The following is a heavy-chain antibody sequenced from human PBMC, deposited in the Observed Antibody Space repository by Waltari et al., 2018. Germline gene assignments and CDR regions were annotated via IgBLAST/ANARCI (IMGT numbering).Heavy chain of an antibody. Sequence: EVQLVESGGGLVQPGRSLRLSCTASGFTFGDYAMSWFRQAPGKGLGGVGFIRSKAYGGTTEYAASVKGRFTISRDDSKSIAYLQMNSLKTEDTAVYYCTRDTGGGDFWSGSTDWFDPWGQGTLVTVSS. V-gene: IGHV3-49*03. CDR1: GFTFGDYA. CDR2: IRSKAYGGTT. CDR3: TRDTGGGDFWSGSTDWFDP. D-gene: IGHD3-3*01. J-gene: IGHJ5*02.